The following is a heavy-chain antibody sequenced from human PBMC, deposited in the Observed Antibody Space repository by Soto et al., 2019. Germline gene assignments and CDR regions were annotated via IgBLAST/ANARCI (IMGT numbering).Heavy chain of an antibody. D-gene: IGHD2-15*01. V-gene: IGHV3-23*01. J-gene: IGHJ6*02. CDR2: ISGSGGST. Sequence: GSLRISCAASGFPFSRYAMSWVRQAPGKGLEWVSAISGSGGSTYYADSVKGRFTISRGNSKNTLYLQKNSLRAEDTAVYYCATAYCSGGSCFPRCYYYYGMDVWGQGTTVTVSS. CDR1: GFPFSRYA. CDR3: ATAYCSGGSCFPRCYYYYGMDV.